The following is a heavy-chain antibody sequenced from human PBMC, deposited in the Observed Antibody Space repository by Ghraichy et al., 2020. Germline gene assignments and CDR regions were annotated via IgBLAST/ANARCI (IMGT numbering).Heavy chain of an antibody. CDR1: GFTFSSYW. CDR2: INSDGSST. CDR3: ARDLVSSSWYEAGFDP. Sequence: GESLNISCAASGFTFSSYWMHWVRQAPGKGLVWVLRINSDGSSTSYADSVKGRFTISRDNAKNTLYLQMNSLRAEDTAVYYCARDLVSSSWYEAGFDPWGQGTLVTVSS. D-gene: IGHD6-13*01. V-gene: IGHV3-74*01. J-gene: IGHJ5*02.